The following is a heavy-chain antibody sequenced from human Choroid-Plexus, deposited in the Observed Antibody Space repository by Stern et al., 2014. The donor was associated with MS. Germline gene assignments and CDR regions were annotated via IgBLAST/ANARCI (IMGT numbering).Heavy chain of an antibody. J-gene: IGHJ5*02. V-gene: IGHV3-30*18. Sequence: MQLVESGGGVVQPGRPLRLSCVASGFTFGSCAMHWVRQAPGKGLEWVAGVSYDGSNKYYADSVKGRFTISRDTSQNTLYMQMSSLRPEDTAVYYCAKDRQYLTYFFDHWGQGSLVTVSS. CDR1: GFTFGSCA. D-gene: IGHD2/OR15-2a*01. CDR2: VSYDGSNK. CDR3: AKDRQYLTYFFDH.